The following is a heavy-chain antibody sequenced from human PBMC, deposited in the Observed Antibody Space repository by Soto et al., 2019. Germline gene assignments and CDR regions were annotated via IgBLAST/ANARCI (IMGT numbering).Heavy chain of an antibody. J-gene: IGHJ6*02. CDR2: ISAYNGNT. V-gene: IGHV1-18*01. CDR1: GYTFTSYG. CDR3: ARSRFVGLIVLVPAANLNYYGMDV. D-gene: IGHD2-2*01. Sequence: GASVKVSCKASGYTFTSYGISWVRQAPGQGLEWMGWISAYNGNTNYAQKLQGRVTMTTDTSTSTAYMELRSLRSDDTAVYYCARSRFVGLIVLVPAANLNYYGMDVWGQGTTVTVSS.